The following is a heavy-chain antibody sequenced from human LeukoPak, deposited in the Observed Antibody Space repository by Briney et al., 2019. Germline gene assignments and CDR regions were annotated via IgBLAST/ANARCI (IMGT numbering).Heavy chain of an antibody. J-gene: IGHJ6*02. D-gene: IGHD6-13*01. Sequence: GESLRISCKGSGYSFTSYGISWVRQAPGQGLEWMGWISAYNGNTNYAQKLQGRVTMTTDTSTSTAYMELRSLRSDDTAVYYCARVRDIEQQLVRAGYYYGMDVWGQGTTVTVSS. CDR2: ISAYNGNT. V-gene: IGHV1-18*01. CDR3: ARVRDIEQQLVRAGYYYGMDV. CDR1: GYSFTSYG.